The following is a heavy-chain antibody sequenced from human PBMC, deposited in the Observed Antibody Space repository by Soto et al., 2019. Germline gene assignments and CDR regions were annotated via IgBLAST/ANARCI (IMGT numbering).Heavy chain of an antibody. Sequence: SETMSLTCTVSGGSISSGGYCWSWIRQHPGKGLEWIGYIYYSGSTYYNPSLKSRVTISVDTSKNQFSLKLSSVTAADTAVYYCARGNCSSTSCYDYYYYYMDVWGKGTKVTVSS. CDR1: GGSISSGGYC. J-gene: IGHJ6*03. CDR2: IYYSGST. CDR3: ARGNCSSTSCYDYYYYYMDV. V-gene: IGHV4-31*03. D-gene: IGHD2-2*01.